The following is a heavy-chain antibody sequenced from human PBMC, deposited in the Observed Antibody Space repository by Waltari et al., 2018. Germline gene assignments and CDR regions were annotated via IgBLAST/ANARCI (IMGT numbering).Heavy chain of an antibody. Sequence: QVQLQQWGAGLLKPSETLSLTCAVYGGSFSGYYWSWIRQPPGKGLEWIGEINHSGSTNYNPARKSRVTISVDTSENQFSLKLSSVTAADTAVYYFARARRVRGVIVAGYFDYWGQGTLVTVSS. J-gene: IGHJ4*02. V-gene: IGHV4-34*01. CDR1: GGSFSGYY. D-gene: IGHD3-10*01. CDR3: ARARRVRGVIVAGYFDY. CDR2: INHSGST.